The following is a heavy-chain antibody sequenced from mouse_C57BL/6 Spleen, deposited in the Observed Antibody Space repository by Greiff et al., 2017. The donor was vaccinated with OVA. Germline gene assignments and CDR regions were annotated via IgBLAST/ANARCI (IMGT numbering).Heavy chain of an antibody. CDR1: GYTFTSYW. V-gene: IGHV1-52*01. D-gene: IGHD1-1*01. CDR2: IDTSDSET. CDR3: ARPSRDYGSSRDWYIDV. J-gene: IGHJ1*03. Sequence: QVQLQQPGAELVRPGSSVKLSCKASGYTFTSYWMHWVQQRPIQGLEWIGNIDTSDSETHYNQKFKDKSTLTVDKTSSTDYMQLGRLTSEDSAVYYCARPSRDYGSSRDWYIDVWGTGTTVTVSS.